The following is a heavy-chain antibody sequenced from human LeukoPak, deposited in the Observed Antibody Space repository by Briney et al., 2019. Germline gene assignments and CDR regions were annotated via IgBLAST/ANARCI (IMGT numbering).Heavy chain of an antibody. CDR3: ARIGGSKLTNAFDF. Sequence: GGSLRLSCVHTGLTISTYSMAWGRRSPGKGLEYVASISPSGGTTYYADSVKGRFMLSRDNYQNTVYLQMSSLGAEDTALYFCARIGGSKLTNAFDFWGQGTMVAASS. CDR1: GLTISTYS. D-gene: IGHD3-3*01. J-gene: IGHJ3*01. CDR2: ISPSGGTT. V-gene: IGHV3-23*01.